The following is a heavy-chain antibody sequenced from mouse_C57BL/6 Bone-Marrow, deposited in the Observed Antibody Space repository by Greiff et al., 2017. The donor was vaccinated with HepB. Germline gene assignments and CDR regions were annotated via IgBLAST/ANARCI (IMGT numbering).Heavy chain of an antibody. CDR1: GFSLTSYG. CDR2: IWSGGST. J-gene: IGHJ4*01. V-gene: IGHV2-2*01. CDR3: ARGGVTTRYAMDY. D-gene: IGHD2-5*01. Sequence: QVQLKESGPGLVQPSQSLSITCTVSGFSLTSYGIHWVRQSPGKGLEWLGVIWSGGSTDYNAAFISRLSISKDNSKSQVFFKMNSLQADDTAIYYCARGGVTTRYAMDYWGQGTSVTVSS.